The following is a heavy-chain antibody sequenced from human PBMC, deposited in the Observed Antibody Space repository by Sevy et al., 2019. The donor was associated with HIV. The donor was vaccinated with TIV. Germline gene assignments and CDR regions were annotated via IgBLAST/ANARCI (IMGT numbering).Heavy chain of an antibody. Sequence: WETLSLTCAVYGGSFSGYYWSWIHQPPGKVLEWIGEINHSGSTNYNPSLKSRVTISVDTSKNQFSLKLSSVTAADTAVYYCARGLSAARRGTFDIWGQGTMVTVSS. CDR3: ARGLSAARRGTFDI. V-gene: IGHV4-34*01. J-gene: IGHJ3*02. CDR1: GGSFSGYY. CDR2: INHSGST. D-gene: IGHD6-6*01.